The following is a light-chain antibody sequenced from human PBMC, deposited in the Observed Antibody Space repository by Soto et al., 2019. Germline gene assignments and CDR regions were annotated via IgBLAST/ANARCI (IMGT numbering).Light chain of an antibody. Sequence: DVQLTQSPSSLSASVGDRVTITCRASQGINNHLAWYQQKPRKVPNLLIYAASTLQSGVPSRFSGSGSGADFTLTISSLQPEDVASYYCQKFNSVPTFGGGTKVEI. CDR1: QGINNH. J-gene: IGKJ4*01. CDR3: QKFNSVPT. V-gene: IGKV1-27*01. CDR2: AAS.